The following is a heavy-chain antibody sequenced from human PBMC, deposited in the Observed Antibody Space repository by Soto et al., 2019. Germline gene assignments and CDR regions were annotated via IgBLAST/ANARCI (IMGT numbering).Heavy chain of an antibody. V-gene: IGHV3-11*05. CDR1: GFSFINYA. Sequence: QVQLVESGGDLVNPGGSLRLSCVASGFSFINYAGWIRQAPGKGLEWLSYISGSSHDINYAESVKGRFTISRDNGEKSLHLQMNSLRLEDTAMYYCVTGPQIRKPDIWGQGTMVTVSS. CDR3: VTGPQIRKPDI. D-gene: IGHD7-27*01. CDR2: ISGSSHDI. J-gene: IGHJ3*02.